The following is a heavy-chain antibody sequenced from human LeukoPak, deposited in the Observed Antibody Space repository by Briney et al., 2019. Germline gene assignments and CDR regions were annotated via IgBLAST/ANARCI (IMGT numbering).Heavy chain of an antibody. J-gene: IGHJ4*02. CDR2: ISRSGGAP. V-gene: IGHV3-23*01. Sequence: GGSLRLSCAASGFTFSSHDMNWVRQAPGKGLEWVSSISRSGGAPAYADSVKGRFTISRDNSKNTLCLQMNRLRAEDTAVYCCAKDFNWSDAGWGQGTLVTVSS. CDR1: GFTFSSHD. CDR3: AKDFNWSDAG. D-gene: IGHD1-20*01.